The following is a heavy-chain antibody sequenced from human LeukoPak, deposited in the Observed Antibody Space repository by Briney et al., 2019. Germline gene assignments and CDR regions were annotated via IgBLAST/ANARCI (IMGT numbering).Heavy chain of an antibody. CDR3: ARAVRAHPPADF. J-gene: IGHJ4*02. D-gene: IGHD3-3*01. CDR2: INSDGSST. Sequence: GGSLRLSCAASGFTFSSYWMHWVRHAPGEGLVWVSRINSDGSSTTYADSVKGRSSISRDNAKNTLYLHLDSLRAEDTGVYYCARAVRAHPPADFWGQGTLVTVSS. CDR1: GFTFSSYW. V-gene: IGHV3-74*01.